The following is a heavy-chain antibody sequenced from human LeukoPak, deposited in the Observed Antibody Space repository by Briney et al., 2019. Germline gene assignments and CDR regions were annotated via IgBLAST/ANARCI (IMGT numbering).Heavy chain of an antibody. CDR2: IYTSGST. Sequence: SETLSLTCTVSGGSISGYYWSWIRQPAGKGLEWIGRIYTSGSTNYNPSLKSRVTMSVDTSKNQFSLKLSSVTAADTAVYYCARDSRYCSGGSCYASYYYYGMDVWGQGTTVTVSS. D-gene: IGHD2-15*01. CDR1: GGSISGYY. V-gene: IGHV4-4*07. CDR3: ARDSRYCSGGSCYASYYYYGMDV. J-gene: IGHJ6*02.